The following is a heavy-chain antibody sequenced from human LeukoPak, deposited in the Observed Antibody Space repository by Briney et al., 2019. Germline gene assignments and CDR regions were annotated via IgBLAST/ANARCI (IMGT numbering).Heavy chain of an antibody. D-gene: IGHD1-26*01. CDR2: ISGSGDST. Sequence: PGGSLRLSCAASGFTFSTYAMSWVRQAPGKGLEWVSAISGSGDSTYYADSVKGRFTISRANSKNTLFLQMYSLRAEDTAAYYCAKDRRGWESGSTLSDLWGRGTLVSVSS. J-gene: IGHJ2*01. CDR1: GFTFSTYA. CDR3: AKDRRGWESGSTLSDL. V-gene: IGHV3-23*01.